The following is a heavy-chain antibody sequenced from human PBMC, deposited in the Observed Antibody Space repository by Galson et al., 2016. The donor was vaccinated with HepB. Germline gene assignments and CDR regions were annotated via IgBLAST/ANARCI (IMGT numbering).Heavy chain of an antibody. J-gene: IGHJ4*02. V-gene: IGHV1-3*01. CDR2: INAGNGNT. D-gene: IGHD3-10*01. CDR1: GYTFISYV. Sequence: QSGAEVKKPGASVKVSCKASGYTFISYVLHWVRQAPGQRLEWMGWINAGNGNTKYSQNFQGRVTITRDTSASTAFMELSNLRSEDTAVYYCARGSGDRRDFEYWGQGTLVTVSS. CDR3: ARGSGDRRDFEY.